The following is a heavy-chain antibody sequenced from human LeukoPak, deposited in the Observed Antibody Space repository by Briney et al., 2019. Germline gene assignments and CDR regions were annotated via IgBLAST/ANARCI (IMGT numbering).Heavy chain of an antibody. CDR1: GGSISNKY. CDR2: IYYSGST. Sequence: SETLSLTCTVSGGSISNKYWSWIRQPPGKGLEWIGYIYYSGSTNYNPSLKSRVTILVDTSKNQFSLKLSSVTAAVTAVYYCATARYGSFDYWGQGTLVTVSS. V-gene: IGHV4-59*01. J-gene: IGHJ4*02. CDR3: ATARYGSFDY. D-gene: IGHD3-10*01.